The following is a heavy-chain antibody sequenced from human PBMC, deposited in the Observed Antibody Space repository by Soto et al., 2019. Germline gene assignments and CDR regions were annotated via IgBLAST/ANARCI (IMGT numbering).Heavy chain of an antibody. CDR1: GCTLRISA. J-gene: IGHJ4*02. CDR2: ITGSAGNT. V-gene: IGHV3-23*01. CDR3: AKVPLSLRFYDY. D-gene: IGHD4-17*01. Sequence: WSLSFSVADSGCTLRISAVQWVGHAPGKGLEWVSGITGSAGNTYYADSVKGRFTISRDNSKNTLYLQTNSLRAGDTAIYYCAKVPLSLRFYDYWGQGTLVTVSS.